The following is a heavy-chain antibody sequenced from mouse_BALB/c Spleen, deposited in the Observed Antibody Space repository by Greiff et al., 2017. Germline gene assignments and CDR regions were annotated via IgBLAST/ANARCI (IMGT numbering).Heavy chain of an antibody. J-gene: IGHJ4*01. V-gene: IGHV14-3*02. CDR1: GFNIKDTY. Sequence: SGAELVKPGASVKLSCTASGFNIKDTYMHWVKQRPEQGLEWIGRIDPANGNTKYDPKFQGKATITADTSSNTAYLQLSSLTSEDTAVYYCARSEYYAMDYWGQGTSVTVSS. CDR3: ARSEYYAMDY. CDR2: IDPANGNT.